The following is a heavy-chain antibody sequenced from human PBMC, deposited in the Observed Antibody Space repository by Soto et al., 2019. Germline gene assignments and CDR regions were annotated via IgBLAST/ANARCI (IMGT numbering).Heavy chain of an antibody. J-gene: IGHJ3*01. CDR1: GFTFSAFW. CDR3: ARDLSPPGEFFYDAFDV. V-gene: IGHV3-7*04. Sequence: EVQLVESGGGLAQPGESLSLSCAASGFTFSAFWMTWLRQAPGKGLEWVANIKRDGTVTHYGDSVEGRGTLSRDNDQNSLFLQLNSLRPEDTTMYYCARDLSPPGEFFYDAFDVWGQGTFVTVSS. CDR2: IKRDGTVT. D-gene: IGHD2-21*01.